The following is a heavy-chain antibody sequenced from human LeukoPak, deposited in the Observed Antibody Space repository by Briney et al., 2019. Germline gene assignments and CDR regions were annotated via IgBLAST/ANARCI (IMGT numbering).Heavy chain of an antibody. CDR1: GGSISSSSYY. D-gene: IGHD6-19*01. CDR2: IYYSGST. J-gene: IGHJ3*01. CDR3: ARPGSGWAYDAFDV. Sequence: PSETLSLTCTVSGGSISSSSYYWGWIRQPPGKGLEWIGSIYYSGSTYYNPSLKSRVTISVDKSKSHFSLNLSSVTAADTAVYYCARPGSGWAYDAFDVWGQGTVVTVSS. V-gene: IGHV4-39*02.